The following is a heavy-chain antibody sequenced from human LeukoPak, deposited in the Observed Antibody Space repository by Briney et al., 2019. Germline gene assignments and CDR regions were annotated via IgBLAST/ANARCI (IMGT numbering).Heavy chain of an antibody. CDR3: AREGAGNGFDI. CDR1: GFTFSSYE. CDR2: ISSSGSTI. J-gene: IGHJ3*02. D-gene: IGHD1-26*01. Sequence: PGGSLRLSCEVSGFTFSSYEVNRVRQAPGKGLEWVSYISSSGSTIYYADSVKGRFTISRDNAKNSLYLQMNSLRAEDTAVYYCAREGAGNGFDIWGQGTMVTVSS. V-gene: IGHV3-48*03.